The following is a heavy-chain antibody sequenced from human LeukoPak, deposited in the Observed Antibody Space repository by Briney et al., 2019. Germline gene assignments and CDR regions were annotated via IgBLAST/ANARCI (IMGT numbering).Heavy chain of an antibody. V-gene: IGHV4-34*01. D-gene: IGHD2-2*01. Sequence: KPSETLSLTCAVYGGSFSGYYWSWIRQPPGKGLEWIGEINHSGSTNYNPSLKSRVTISVDTSKNQFSLKLSSVTAADTAVYYCARVLPCSSTCCPFQHWGQGTLVTVSS. CDR3: ARVLPCSSTCCPFQH. J-gene: IGHJ1*01. CDR1: GGSFSGYY. CDR2: INHSGST.